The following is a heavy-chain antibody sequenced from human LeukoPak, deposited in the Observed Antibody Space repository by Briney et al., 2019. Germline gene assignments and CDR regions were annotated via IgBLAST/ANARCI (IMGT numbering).Heavy chain of an antibody. CDR2: IKSKTDGGTT. CDR1: GFTFSNAW. V-gene: IGHV3-15*01. J-gene: IGHJ4*02. D-gene: IGHD6-19*01. Sequence: GGSLRLSCVASGFTFSNAWMSWVRQAPGKGREWVGRIKSKTDGGTTDYAAPVKGRFTISRDDSKNTLYLQMNSLKTEDTAVYYCTTDLKGLVRFDYWGQGTLVTVSS. CDR3: TTDLKGLVRFDY.